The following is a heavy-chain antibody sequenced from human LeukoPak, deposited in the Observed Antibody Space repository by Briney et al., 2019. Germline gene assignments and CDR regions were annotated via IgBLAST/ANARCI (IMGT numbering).Heavy chain of an antibody. J-gene: IGHJ6*03. CDR2: IYTSGST. V-gene: IGHV4-4*07. CDR1: GGSISSYY. Sequence: PSETLSLTCTVSGGSISSYYWSWIRQPPGKGLEWIGRIYTSGSTNYNPSLKSRVTISVDTSKNQFFLKLSSVTAADTAVYYCATHSKSYYYYYYMDLWGKGTTVTVSS. CDR3: ATHSKSYYYYYYMDL.